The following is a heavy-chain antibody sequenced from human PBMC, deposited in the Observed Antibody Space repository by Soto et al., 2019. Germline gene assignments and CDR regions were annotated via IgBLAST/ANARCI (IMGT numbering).Heavy chain of an antibody. CDR1: GFTFSSYD. V-gene: IGHV3-13*01. D-gene: IGHD2-21*02. Sequence: GGSLRLSCAASGFTFSSYDMHWVRQATGKGLEWVSAIGTAGDTYYPGSVKGRFTISREDAKNSLYLQMNSLRAEDTAVYYCARALLLFSMDVWGQGTTVTVSS. J-gene: IGHJ6*02. CDR2: IGTAGDT. CDR3: ARALLLFSMDV.